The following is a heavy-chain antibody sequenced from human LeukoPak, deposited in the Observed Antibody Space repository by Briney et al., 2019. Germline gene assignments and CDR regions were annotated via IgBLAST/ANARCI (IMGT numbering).Heavy chain of an antibody. CDR3: ARDLSSGYYPELFDY. CDR1: GFTFCRYW. Sequence: PGGSLRLSCGASGFTFCRYWMHWVRQAPGKGLVWVARINSDGSSTTYADSVKGRFTIYRDNAKNTLYLQMNNLRAEDTAVYYCARDLSSGYYPELFDYWGQGTLVTVSS. J-gene: IGHJ4*02. D-gene: IGHD3-22*01. CDR2: INSDGSST. V-gene: IGHV3-74*01.